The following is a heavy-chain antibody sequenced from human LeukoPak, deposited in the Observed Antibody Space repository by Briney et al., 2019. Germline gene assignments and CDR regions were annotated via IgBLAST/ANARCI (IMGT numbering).Heavy chain of an antibody. V-gene: IGHV4-59*01. CDR2: IYYSGST. J-gene: IGHJ1*01. Sequence: SETLSLTCTVSGGSITSYYWSWIRQPPGKGLEWIRYIYYSGSTNYNPSLKSRVTISVDTSKNQFSLKLSSVTAADTAVYYRASEAPGYCSSTSCYGGYFQHWGQATLVTVSS. CDR1: GGSITSYY. CDR3: ASEAPGYCSSTSCYGGYFQH. D-gene: IGHD2-2*01.